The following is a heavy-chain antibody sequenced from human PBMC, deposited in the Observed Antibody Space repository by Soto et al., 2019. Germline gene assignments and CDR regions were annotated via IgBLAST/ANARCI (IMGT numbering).Heavy chain of an antibody. CDR3: ARERQIRGLRGYFDY. V-gene: IGHV4-31*03. CDR2: IFYSGTT. Sequence: SDTLCPTCTVFGNSISASFHYWRWSRHHPEKGLEWIGYIFYSGTTYYNPSLKSRLTMSVDTSKNQFSLRLTSVSAADTAVYYCARERQIRGLRGYFDYWGLGTLVTVS. J-gene: IGHJ4*02. CDR1: GNSISASFHY.